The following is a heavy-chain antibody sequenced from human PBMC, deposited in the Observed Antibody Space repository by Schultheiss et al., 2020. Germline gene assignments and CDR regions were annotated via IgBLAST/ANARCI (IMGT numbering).Heavy chain of an antibody. CDR2: ISWNSGSI. D-gene: IGHD6-19*01. Sequence: SCKASGGTFSSYAMSWVRQAPGKGLEWVSGISWNSGSIGYADSVKGRFTISRDNAKNSLYLQMNSLRAEDTALYYCAKTAVAGTGYFQHWGQGTLVTVSS. CDR1: GGTFSSYA. CDR3: AKTAVAGTGYFQH. V-gene: IGHV3-9*01. J-gene: IGHJ1*01.